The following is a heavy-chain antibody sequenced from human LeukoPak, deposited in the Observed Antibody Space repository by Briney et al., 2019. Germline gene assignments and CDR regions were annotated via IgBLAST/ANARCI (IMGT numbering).Heavy chain of an antibody. Sequence: GVSLRLSCAASGFTFSSYAMSWVRQAPGKGLEWVSAISGSGGSTYYADSVKGRFTISRDNSKNTLYLQMNSLRAEDTAIYFCAKDDAPARWLRSPQLLDHWGQGTLVTVSS. CDR2: ISGSGGST. CDR1: GFTFSSYA. D-gene: IGHD5-12*01. J-gene: IGHJ4*02. V-gene: IGHV3-23*01. CDR3: AKDDAPARWLRSPQLLDH.